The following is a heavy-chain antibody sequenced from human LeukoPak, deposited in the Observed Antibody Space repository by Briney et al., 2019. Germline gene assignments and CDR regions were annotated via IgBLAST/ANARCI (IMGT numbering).Heavy chain of an antibody. CDR3: ARDGTAAGLYFDL. CDR1: GYTFTGYY. D-gene: IGHD6-13*01. Sequence: ASVKVSCKASGYTFTGYYMHWVRQAPGQGLEWMGWINPNSGGTNYAQKFQGRVTMTRDTSISTAYMELSRLRSDDTAVYYCARDGTAAGLYFDLWGQGALVTVSS. CDR2: INPNSGGT. V-gene: IGHV1-2*02. J-gene: IGHJ4*01.